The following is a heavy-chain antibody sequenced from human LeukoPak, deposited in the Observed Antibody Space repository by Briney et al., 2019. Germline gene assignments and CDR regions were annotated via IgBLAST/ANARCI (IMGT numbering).Heavy chain of an antibody. V-gene: IGHV3-21*01. J-gene: IGHJ4*02. CDR2: ISSSSSYI. CDR1: GFTFSSYS. CDR3: ARDWGITSCLDY. Sequence: GGSLRLSCAASGFTFSSYSMNWVRQAPGKGLEWVSSISSSSSYIYYADSVKGRFTISRDNAKNSLYLQMNSLRAEDTAVYYCARDWGITSCLDYWGQGTLVTVSS. D-gene: IGHD2-2*01.